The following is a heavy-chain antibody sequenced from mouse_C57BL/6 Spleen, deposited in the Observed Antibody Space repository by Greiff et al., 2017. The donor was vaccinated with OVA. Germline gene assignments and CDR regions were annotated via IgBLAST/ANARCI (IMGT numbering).Heavy chain of an antibody. V-gene: IGHV1-82*01. D-gene: IGHD1-1*01. Sequence: VQLQQSGPELVKPGASVKISCKASGYAFSSSWMNWVKQRPGKGLEWIGRIYPGDGDTNYNGKFKGKATLTADKSSSTAYMQLSSLTSEDSAVYFCARDGSSYSDYWGQGTTLTVSS. CDR2: IYPGDGDT. CDR3: ARDGSSYSDY. J-gene: IGHJ2*01. CDR1: GYAFSSSW.